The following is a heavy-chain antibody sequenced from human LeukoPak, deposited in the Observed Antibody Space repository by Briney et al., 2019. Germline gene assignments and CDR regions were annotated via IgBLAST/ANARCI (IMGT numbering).Heavy chain of an antibody. V-gene: IGHV1-18*01. CDR1: GYAFTSYG. CDR2: ISAYNGNT. CDR3: ARVGSYYYDSSGRVY. J-gene: IGHJ4*02. D-gene: IGHD3-22*01. Sequence: ASVKVSCKASGYAFTSYGISWVRQAPGQGLEWMGWISAYNGNTNYAQKLQGRVTMTTDTSTSTAYMELRSLRSDDTAVYYCARVGSYYYDSSGRVYWGQGTLVTVSS.